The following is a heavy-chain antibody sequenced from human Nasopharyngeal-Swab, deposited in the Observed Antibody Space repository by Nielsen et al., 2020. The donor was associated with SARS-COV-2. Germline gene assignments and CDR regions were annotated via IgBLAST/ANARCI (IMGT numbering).Heavy chain of an antibody. J-gene: IGHJ6*02. Sequence: SETLPLTCTASGGSISSGSYYWSWSRQPAGKGLEWIGRIYTSGSTNYNPSHKRRVTIAVDTSKNQCSLKLSSVTAADTAVYYCARDGDYTDVWGQGTTVTVSS. D-gene: IGHD4-11*01. CDR3: ARDGDYTDV. CDR2: IYTSGST. V-gene: IGHV4-61*02. CDR1: GGSISSGSYY.